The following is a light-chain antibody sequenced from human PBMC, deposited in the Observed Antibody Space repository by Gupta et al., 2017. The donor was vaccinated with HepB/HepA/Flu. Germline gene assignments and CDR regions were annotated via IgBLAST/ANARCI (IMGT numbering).Light chain of an antibody. CDR1: QIVSSNY. CDR2: YVS. CDR3: QQYGNSPKCS. J-gene: IGKJ2*04. Sequence: EIVLTQSPGILSLSPGERATLSCRASQIVSSNYLAWYQQKPGQAPRLLIYYVSSRAAGIPDRFTGSGSGTDFTLTISRLEPEDFAVYYCQQYGNSPKCSFGQGTKLEIK. V-gene: IGKV3-20*01.